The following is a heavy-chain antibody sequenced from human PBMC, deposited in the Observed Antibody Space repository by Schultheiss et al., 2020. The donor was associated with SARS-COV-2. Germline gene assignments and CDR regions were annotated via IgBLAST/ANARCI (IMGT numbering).Heavy chain of an antibody. CDR3: ARTLALSRVDAFDI. J-gene: IGHJ3*02. CDR1: GGSISSYY. CDR2: IYYSGST. Sequence: SETLSLTCTVSGGSISSYYWSWIRQPPGKGLEWIGYIYYSGSTYYNPSLKSLVTISVDTSKNQFSLKLSSVTAADTAVYYCARTLALSRVDAFDIWGQGTMVTVSS. V-gene: IGHV4-59*08.